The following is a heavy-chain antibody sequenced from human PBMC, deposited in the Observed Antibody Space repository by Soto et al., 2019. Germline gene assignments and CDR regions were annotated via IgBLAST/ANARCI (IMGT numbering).Heavy chain of an antibody. J-gene: IGHJ4*02. CDR1: GFTFSSYS. D-gene: IGHD2-15*01. V-gene: IGHV3-21*01. Sequence: GGSLRLSCAASGFTFSSYSMNWVRQAPGKGLEWVSSISSSSSYIYYADSVKGRFTISRDNAKNSLYLQMNSLRAEDTAVYYCARDFDIVVTHQFDYWGQGTLVTVSA. CDR3: ARDFDIVVTHQFDY. CDR2: ISSSSSYI.